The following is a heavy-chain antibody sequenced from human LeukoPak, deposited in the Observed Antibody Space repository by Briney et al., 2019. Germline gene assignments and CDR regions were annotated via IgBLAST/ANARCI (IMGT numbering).Heavy chain of an antibody. CDR3: ARDQVIAAAGGDAFDI. CDR2: IYYSGST. V-gene: IGHV4-59*12. CDR1: GGSISSYY. J-gene: IGHJ3*02. D-gene: IGHD6-13*01. Sequence: PSETLSLTCTVSGGSISSYYWSWIRQPPGKGLEWIGYIYYSGSTNYNPSLKSRVTISVDTSKNQFSLKLSSVTAADTAVYYCARDQVIAAAGGDAFDIWGQGTMVTVSS.